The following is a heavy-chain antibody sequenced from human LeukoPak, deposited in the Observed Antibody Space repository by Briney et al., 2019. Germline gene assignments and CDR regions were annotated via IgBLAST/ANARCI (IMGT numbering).Heavy chain of an antibody. J-gene: IGHJ4*02. Sequence: PSETLSLTCTVSGGSISSYYWSWIRQPAGKGLECIGRIYTSGSTNYNPSLKSRVTMSVDTSKNQFSLKLSSVTAADTAVYYCARGYYDSSGYDVGCFDYWGQGTLVTVSS. CDR2: IYTSGST. V-gene: IGHV4-4*07. D-gene: IGHD3-22*01. CDR1: GGSISSYY. CDR3: ARGYYDSSGYDVGCFDY.